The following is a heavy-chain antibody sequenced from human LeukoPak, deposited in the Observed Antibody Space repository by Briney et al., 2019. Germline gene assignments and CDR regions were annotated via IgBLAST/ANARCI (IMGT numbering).Heavy chain of an antibody. V-gene: IGHV3-23*01. CDR3: ARALGFGGDAYGMDV. J-gene: IGHJ6*01. CDR2: ITDRGDQT. CDR1: GFTFSSYA. D-gene: IGHD3-10*01. Sequence: GGSLRLSCAASGFTFSSYAMSWVRQAPGKGLEWVSTITDRGDQTFYADSVKGRFTVSRDNSRRKQFLQMNSLRAEDTAIYYCARALGFGGDAYGMDVWGLGTTVTVSS.